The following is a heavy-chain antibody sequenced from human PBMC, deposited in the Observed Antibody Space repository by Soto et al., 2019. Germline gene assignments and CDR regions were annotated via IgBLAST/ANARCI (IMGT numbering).Heavy chain of an antibody. J-gene: IGHJ4*02. D-gene: IGHD4-17*01. CDR3: ARATTVTDY. Sequence: EVQLVESGGGLVQPGGSLRLSCAASGFTFSDHYMDWVRQAPGKGLEWVGRARNNANSHTTEYAASVKGSFTISRDDSNSSLYLQMNSLKVADTAVYYCARATTVTDYWGQGALVTVSS. CDR1: GFTFSDHY. CDR2: ARNNANSHTT. V-gene: IGHV3-72*01.